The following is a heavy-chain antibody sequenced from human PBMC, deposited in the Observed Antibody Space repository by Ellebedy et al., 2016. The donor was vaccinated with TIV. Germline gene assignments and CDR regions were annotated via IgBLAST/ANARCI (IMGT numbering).Heavy chain of an antibody. J-gene: IGHJ4*02. CDR2: MSISDTYT. D-gene: IGHD2-2*02. Sequence: GEFLKISXAASGFTFNDYYMSWIRQAPGKGLEWVSYMSISDTYTNYADSVKGRFTISRDNAKNSLYLQMNSLRAEDTAVYYCARVGRDCTITTCYKYYFDYWGQGTLVTVSS. CDR1: GFTFNDYY. V-gene: IGHV3-11*06. CDR3: ARVGRDCTITTCYKYYFDY.